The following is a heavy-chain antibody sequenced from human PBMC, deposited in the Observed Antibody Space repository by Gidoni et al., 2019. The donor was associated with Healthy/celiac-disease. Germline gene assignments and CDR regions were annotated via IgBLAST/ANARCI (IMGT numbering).Heavy chain of an antibody. CDR3: AKDVVAAAGTLVTHFDY. D-gene: IGHD6-13*01. CDR2: ISGSGGST. J-gene: IGHJ4*02. V-gene: IGHV3-23*01. Sequence: EVQLLESGGGLVQPGGSLRLSCAASGFTFSSYAMSWVRQAPGKGLEWVSAISGSGGSTYYADSVKGRFTISRDNSKNTLYLQMNSLRAEDTAVYYCAKDVVAAAGTLVTHFDYWGQGTLVTVSS. CDR1: GFTFSSYA.